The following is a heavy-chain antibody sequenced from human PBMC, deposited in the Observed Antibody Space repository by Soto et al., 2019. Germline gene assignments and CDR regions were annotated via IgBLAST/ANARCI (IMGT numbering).Heavy chain of an antibody. Sequence: ASVKVSCKASGYTFTAYYMHWVRQAPGQGLEWMGWINPNSGGTNYAQKFQGWVTMTRDTSISTAYMELSRLRSDDTAVYYCARVKAYDSSGYSPDAGMDVWGQGTTVTASS. CDR3: ARVKAYDSSGYSPDAGMDV. CDR2: INPNSGGT. J-gene: IGHJ6*02. V-gene: IGHV1-2*04. CDR1: GYTFTAYY. D-gene: IGHD3-22*01.